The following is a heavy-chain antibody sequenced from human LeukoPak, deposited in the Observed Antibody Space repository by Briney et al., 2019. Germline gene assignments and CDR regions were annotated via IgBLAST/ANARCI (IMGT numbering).Heavy chain of an antibody. D-gene: IGHD4-17*01. CDR3: ARELTVTTDYYYYMDV. CDR1: GGTFSSYA. Sequence: ASVKVSCKASGGTFSSYAISWVRQAPGQGLEWMGGITPIFGTANYAQKFQGRVTITADESTSTAYMELSSLRSEDTAVYYCARELTVTTDYYYYMDVWGKGTTVTISS. CDR2: ITPIFGTA. J-gene: IGHJ6*03. V-gene: IGHV1-69*13.